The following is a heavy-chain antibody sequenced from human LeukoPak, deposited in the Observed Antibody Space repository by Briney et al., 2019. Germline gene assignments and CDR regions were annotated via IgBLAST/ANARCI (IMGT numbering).Heavy chain of an antibody. Sequence: SETLSLTCTVSGGSISSYYWSWIRKPPGKGLEWIGYIYYSGSTNYNPSLKSRVTISVDTSKNQFSLKLSSVTAADTAVYYCASYYYGSGRKKYYYYGMDVWGQGTTVTVSS. CDR3: ASYYYGSGRKKYYYYGMDV. J-gene: IGHJ6*02. CDR2: IYYSGST. CDR1: GGSISSYY. V-gene: IGHV4-59*01. D-gene: IGHD3-10*01.